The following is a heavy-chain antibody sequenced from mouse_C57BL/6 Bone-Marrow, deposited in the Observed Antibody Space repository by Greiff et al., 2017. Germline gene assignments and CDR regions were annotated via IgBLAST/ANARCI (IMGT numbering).Heavy chain of an antibody. V-gene: IGHV1-15*01. Sequence: VQLQQPGAELVRPGASVTLSCKASGYTFTDYEMHWVKPTPVHGLEWIGAIDPETGGTAYNQKFKGKAILTAAKSSSTAYMELRSLTSEDSAVYYCTRSGDGYPWYFDVWGTGTTVTVSS. CDR3: TRSGDGYPWYFDV. D-gene: IGHD2-3*01. CDR1: GYTFTDYE. J-gene: IGHJ1*03. CDR2: IDPETGGT.